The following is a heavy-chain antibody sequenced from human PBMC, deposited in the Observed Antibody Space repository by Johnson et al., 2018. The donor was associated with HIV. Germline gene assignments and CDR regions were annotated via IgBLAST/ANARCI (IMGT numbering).Heavy chain of an antibody. Sequence: VQLLESGGGVVRPGGSLRLSCAASGFTFDDYGMSWVRQAPGEGLEWVSGINWNGGSTGYADSVKGRFTISRDNSKNTLYLQMKSLRPEDTAVYYCAKESKWESRTPHAFDLWGQGTMVTVSS. CDR3: AKESKWESRTPHAFDL. V-gene: IGHV3-20*04. J-gene: IGHJ3*01. CDR1: GFTFDDYG. D-gene: IGHD1-26*01. CDR2: INWNGGST.